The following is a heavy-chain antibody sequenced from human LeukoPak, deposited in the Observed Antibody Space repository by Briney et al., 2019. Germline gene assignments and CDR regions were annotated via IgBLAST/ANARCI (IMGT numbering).Heavy chain of an antibody. CDR3: ARGYHNGWTHIAGFDS. J-gene: IGHJ5*01. D-gene: IGHD6-19*01. V-gene: IGHV3-48*03. Sequence: GGSLRLSCAASGFTFSSYAMSWVRQAPGKGLEWVSHITSSGGSTYYADSVQGRFTISRDNAKNSLFLLMNSLRAEDSAVYYCARGYHNGWTHIAGFDSWGQGTLATVSS. CDR1: GFTFSSYA. CDR2: ITSSGGST.